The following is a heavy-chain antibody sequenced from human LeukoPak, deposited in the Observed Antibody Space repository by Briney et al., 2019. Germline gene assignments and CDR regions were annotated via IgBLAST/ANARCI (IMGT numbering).Heavy chain of an antibody. J-gene: IGHJ3*01. CDR3: ARAHGVTIFGVIMYDAFDV. D-gene: IGHD3-3*01. CDR2: INWNGGST. V-gene: IGHV3-20*04. CDR1: GFTFDDYG. Sequence: PGGSLRLSCAASGFTFDDYGMSWVRQAPGKGLEWVSGINWNGGSTGYADSVKGRFTISRDNAKNSLYLQMNSLRAEDTAVYYCARAHGVTIFGVIMYDAFDVWGQGTMVTVSS.